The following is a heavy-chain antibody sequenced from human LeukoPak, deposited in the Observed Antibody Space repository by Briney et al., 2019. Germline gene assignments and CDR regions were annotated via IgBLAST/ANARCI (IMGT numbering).Heavy chain of an antibody. CDR3: ARGRSGGDWFDP. D-gene: IGHD3-10*01. Sequence: PSETLSLTCTVSGGSIGSYYWSWIRQPPGKGLEWIGYIHDTGSTKYNPSLKSRVTISVDTSRNHPSLKLTSVTAADTAVYYCARGRSGGDWFDPWGQGTLVTVSS. CDR1: GGSIGSYY. CDR2: IHDTGST. J-gene: IGHJ5*02. V-gene: IGHV4-59*12.